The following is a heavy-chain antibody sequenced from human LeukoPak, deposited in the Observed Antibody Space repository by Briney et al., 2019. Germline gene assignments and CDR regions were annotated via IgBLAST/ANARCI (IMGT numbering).Heavy chain of an antibody. J-gene: IGHJ4*02. CDR3: AKGYYYDNSGESYFDY. D-gene: IGHD3-22*01. CDR1: GGSISSNSYY. Sequence: SETLSLTCTVSGGSISSNSYYWGWIRQPPGKGLQWIGSIYYSGSTYYNPSLKSRVTISVDTSKNQFSLKLSSVTAADTAVYYCAKGYYYDNSGESYFDYWGQGTLVTVSS. CDR2: IYYSGST. V-gene: IGHV4-39*01.